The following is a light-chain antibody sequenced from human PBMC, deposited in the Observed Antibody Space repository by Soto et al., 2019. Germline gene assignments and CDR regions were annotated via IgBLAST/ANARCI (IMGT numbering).Light chain of an antibody. CDR2: DAS. V-gene: IGKV1-5*01. J-gene: IGKJ1*01. CDR1: QSISSW. Sequence: DIQMTQKPSSLSASEGDRVTITCRASQSISSWLAWYQHKPGKAPKLLIYDASSLESGVPSRFSGSGSGTEFTLTISSLQPDDFATYYCQPYNSYWTLAEGTKVDIK. CDR3: QPYNSYWT.